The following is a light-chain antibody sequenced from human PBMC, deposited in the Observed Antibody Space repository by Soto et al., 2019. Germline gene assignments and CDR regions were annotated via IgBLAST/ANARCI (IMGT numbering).Light chain of an antibody. J-gene: IGKJ4*01. CDR2: DAY. Sequence: IHMTHSPSTLSASVLDRVTITFLASQSISSWLAWYQQKPGKAPKLLIYDAYSLESGTPSRFSGRRSGTEFTLTIASVQPEDFATYYCQQYDRYTPLTFGGGTKVDIK. V-gene: IGKV1-5*01. CDR3: QQYDRYTPLT. CDR1: QSISSW.